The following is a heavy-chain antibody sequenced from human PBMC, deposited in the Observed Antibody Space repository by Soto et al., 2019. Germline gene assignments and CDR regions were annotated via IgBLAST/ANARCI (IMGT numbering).Heavy chain of an antibody. CDR2: IRNKANSYTT. CDR1: GFTFSDHY. Sequence: PGGSLRLSCAAFGFTFSDHYMDWVRQAPGKGLEWVGRIRNKANSYTTEYAASVKGRFTISRDDSKNSLFLQMNSLKTEDTAVYYWSRAGILTTPYYFDYWGQGTLVTVSS. CDR3: SRAGILTTPYYFDY. D-gene: IGHD4-4*01. V-gene: IGHV3-72*01. J-gene: IGHJ4*01.